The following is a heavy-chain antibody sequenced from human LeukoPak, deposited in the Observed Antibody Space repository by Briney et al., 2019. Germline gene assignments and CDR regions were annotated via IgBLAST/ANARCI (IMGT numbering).Heavy chain of an antibody. CDR2: FDPEDGET. J-gene: IGHJ4*02. Sequence: ASVKVSCKVSGYTLTELSMHWVRQAPGKGLEWMGGFDPEDGETIYAQKFQGRVTMTEDTSTDTAYMELSSLRSEDTAVYYCATEGGDLYSKWLRSQYYFDYWGQGTLVTVSS. D-gene: IGHD5-12*01. CDR1: GYTLTELS. CDR3: ATEGGDLYSKWLRSQYYFDY. V-gene: IGHV1-24*01.